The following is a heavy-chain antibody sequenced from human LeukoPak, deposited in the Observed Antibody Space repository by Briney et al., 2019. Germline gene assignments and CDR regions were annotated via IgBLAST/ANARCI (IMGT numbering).Heavy chain of an antibody. Sequence: GESLKISCKGSGYRFTTYWIGWVRQMPGKGLGWMGIIYPGDSDTRYSPSFQGQVTISADKSISTAYLRWSSLKASYTAMYYCARRIAARLSHFDYWGQGTLVTVSS. J-gene: IGHJ4*02. CDR3: ARRIAARLSHFDY. D-gene: IGHD6-6*01. V-gene: IGHV5-51*01. CDR2: IYPGDSDT. CDR1: GYRFTTYW.